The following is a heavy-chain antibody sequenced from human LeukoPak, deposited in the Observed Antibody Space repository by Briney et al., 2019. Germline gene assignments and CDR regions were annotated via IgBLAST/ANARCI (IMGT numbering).Heavy chain of an antibody. CDR1: GYTLTELS. D-gene: IGHD3-9*01. CDR2: FDPEDGET. J-gene: IGHJ4*02. CDR3: ATSITGYDILTGYFDY. Sequence: ASVKVSCKVSGYTLTELSMHWVRQAPGKGLEWMGGFDPEDGETIYAQKFQGRVTMTEDTSTDTAYMELSSLRSEDTAVYYCATSITGYDILTGYFDYWGQGTLVTVSS. V-gene: IGHV1-24*01.